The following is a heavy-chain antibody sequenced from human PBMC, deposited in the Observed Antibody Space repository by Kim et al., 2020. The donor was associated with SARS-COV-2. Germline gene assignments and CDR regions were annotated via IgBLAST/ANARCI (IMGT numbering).Heavy chain of an antibody. CDR2: IDPSDSYT. CDR1: GYSFTSYW. Sequence: GESLKISCKGSGYSFTSYWLSWVRQMPGKGLEWMGRIDPSDSYTNYSPSFQGHVTISADKSISTAYLQWSSLKASDTAMYYCARRFGAARNYGMDVWGQGATVTVSS. J-gene: IGHJ6*02. D-gene: IGHD6-6*01. V-gene: IGHV5-10-1*01. CDR3: ARRFGAARNYGMDV.